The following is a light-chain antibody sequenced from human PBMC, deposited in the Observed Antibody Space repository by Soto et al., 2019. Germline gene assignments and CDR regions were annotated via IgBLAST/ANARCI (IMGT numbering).Light chain of an antibody. J-gene: IGLJ1*01. V-gene: IGLV2-14*01. CDR2: EVS. CDR1: RSDVGAYNY. Sequence: QSALTQPASVSGSPGQSIAISCTGTRSDVGAYNYVSWYQHHPGKAPKLLIYEVSNRPSGVSDRFSGSKSANTASLTISGLQAEDEADYYCSSYTSSSTPFVFGTGTKVTVL. CDR3: SSYTSSSTPFV.